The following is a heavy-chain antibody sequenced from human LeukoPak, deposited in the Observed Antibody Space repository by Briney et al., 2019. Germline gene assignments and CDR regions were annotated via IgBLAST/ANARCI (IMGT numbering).Heavy chain of an antibody. CDR3: ARDTLPYYYYSRGSSY. Sequence: PGGSLRLSCAASGFTFSSYSMNWVRQAPGKGLEWVSSISSSSSYIYYADSVKGRLTTSRDNAKNSLYLQMNSLRAEYTAVYYCARDTLPYYYYSRGSSYWGQGTLVTVSS. V-gene: IGHV3-21*01. CDR2: ISSSSSYI. J-gene: IGHJ4*02. D-gene: IGHD3-22*01. CDR1: GFTFSSYS.